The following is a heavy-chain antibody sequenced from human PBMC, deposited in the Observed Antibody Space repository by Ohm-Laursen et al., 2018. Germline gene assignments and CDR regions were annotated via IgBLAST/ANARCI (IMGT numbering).Heavy chain of an antibody. J-gene: IGHJ4*02. Sequence: SDTLSLTCAVYGGSFSGYCWSWIRQPPGKGLEWIGEINHSRSTNYNPSLKSRVTISVDTPKNQFSLRLTSVSAADTAVYYCAREAPPTDYWGQGTLVTVSS. CDR2: INHSRST. CDR1: GGSFSGYC. CDR3: AREAPPTDY. V-gene: IGHV4-34*01.